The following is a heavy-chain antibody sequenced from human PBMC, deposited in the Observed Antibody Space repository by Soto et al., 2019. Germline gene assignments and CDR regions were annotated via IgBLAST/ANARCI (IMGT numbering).Heavy chain of an antibody. J-gene: IGHJ4*02. Sequence: EVQLLESGGGLVQPGGSLRLSCAASGFSFNNYAMNWVRQAPGQGLEWVSTISDSGSTYYADSVKVRFTISRDNSKDTLYLHMKSLSAEDTAVYFWAKDVRCHYCTPTSGLYFFHSWGRGTLVTVSS. CDR1: GFSFNNYA. D-gene: IGHD2-8*01. CDR3: AKDVRCHYCTPTSGLYFFHS. V-gene: IGHV3-23*01. CDR2: ISDSGST.